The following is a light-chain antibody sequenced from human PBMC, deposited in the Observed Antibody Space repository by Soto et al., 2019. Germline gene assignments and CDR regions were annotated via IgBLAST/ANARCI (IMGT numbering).Light chain of an antibody. V-gene: IGKV1-39*01. CDR2: AAS. CDR1: QSISSY. J-gene: IGKJ4*02. Sequence: DIQMTQSPSSLSASVGDRVTITCRASQSISSYLKWYQQKPGKSPKLLIYAASSLESGDPSRFSGSGSGTAFTLTISTLQPEDFATYYCQQSYSTLLTFGGGTKVEIK. CDR3: QQSYSTLLT.